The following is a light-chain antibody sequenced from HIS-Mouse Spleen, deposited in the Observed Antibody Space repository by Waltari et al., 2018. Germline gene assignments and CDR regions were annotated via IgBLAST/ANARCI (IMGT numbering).Light chain of an antibody. CDR1: SSDVGRYNL. CDR2: EGS. CDR3: CSYAGSSTYV. V-gene: IGLV2-23*01. J-gene: IGLJ1*01. Sequence: QSALTQPASVSGSPGQSITISCTGTSSDVGRYNLVSWYQQHQGKAPKLMIYEGSKRPSGVSNRFSGSKSGNTASLTISGLQAEDEADYYCCSYAGSSTYVFGTGTMVTVL.